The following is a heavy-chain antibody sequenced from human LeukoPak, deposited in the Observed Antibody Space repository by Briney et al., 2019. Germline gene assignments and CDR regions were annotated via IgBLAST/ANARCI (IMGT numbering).Heavy chain of an antibody. J-gene: IGHJ4*02. CDR3: VRRTSGSYSDY. CDR2: ISYSGSTT. Sequence: SETLSLTCTVSGDSVRSFHWSWIRQPPGKGLEWIATISYSGSTTSYDPSLKSRVTISVDTSKNQFSLKLNSVTAADTAVYYCVRRTSGSYSDYWGQGTLVTVSS. CDR1: GDSVRSFH. D-gene: IGHD1-26*01. V-gene: IGHV4-59*04.